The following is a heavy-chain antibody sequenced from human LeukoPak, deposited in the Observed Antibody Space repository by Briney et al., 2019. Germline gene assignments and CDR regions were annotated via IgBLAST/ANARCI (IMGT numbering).Heavy chain of an antibody. J-gene: IGHJ6*02. V-gene: IGHV4-34*01. Sequence: SETLSLTCAVYGGSFSGYYWSWIRQPPGKGLEWIGEINHSGSTNYNPSLKSRVTISVDTSKNQFSLKLSSVTAADTAVYYCARGTSYSGAIFGVVISDYYYYYGMDVWGQGTTVTVSS. D-gene: IGHD3-3*02. CDR3: ARGTSYSGAIFGVVISDYYYYYGMDV. CDR1: GGSFSGYY. CDR2: INHSGST.